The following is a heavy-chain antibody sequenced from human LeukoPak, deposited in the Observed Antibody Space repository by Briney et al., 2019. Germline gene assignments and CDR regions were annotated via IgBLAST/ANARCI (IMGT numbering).Heavy chain of an antibody. CDR1: GFTFSSYS. CDR2: ISGSGGST. J-gene: IGHJ4*02. V-gene: IGHV3-23*01. Sequence: GGSLRLSCAASGFTFSSYSMNWVRQAPGKGLEWVSAISGSGGSTYYADSVKGRFTISRDNSKNTLYLQMNSLRAEDTAVYYCAKDLGVVTPSDYWGQGTLVTVSS. CDR3: AKDLGVVTPSDY. D-gene: IGHD3-3*01.